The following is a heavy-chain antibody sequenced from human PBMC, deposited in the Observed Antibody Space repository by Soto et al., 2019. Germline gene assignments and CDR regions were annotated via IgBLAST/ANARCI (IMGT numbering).Heavy chain of an antibody. V-gene: IGHV1-18*01. J-gene: IGHJ3*02. Sequence: QVQLVQSGAEVKKPGASVKVSCKASGYTFTSYGISWVRQAPGQGLEWMGWISAYNGNTNYAQKLQGRVTMTTDTSTSTAYRERRSLRSDDTAVYYCASVRRGRWDAFDIWGQGTMVTVSS. D-gene: IGHD3-10*01. CDR2: ISAYNGNT. CDR3: ASVRRGRWDAFDI. CDR1: GYTFTSYG.